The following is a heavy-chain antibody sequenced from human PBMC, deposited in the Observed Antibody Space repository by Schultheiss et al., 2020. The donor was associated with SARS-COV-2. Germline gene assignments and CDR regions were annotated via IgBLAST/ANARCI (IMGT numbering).Heavy chain of an antibody. Sequence: GGSLRLSCAASGFTFSNAWMSWVRQAPGKGLEWVSSISSSSSYIYYADSVKGRFTISRDNAKNSLYLQMNSLRAEDTAVYYCARDVRGIVGAELTNFDYWGQGTLVTVSS. CDR3: ARDVRGIVGAELTNFDY. J-gene: IGHJ4*02. CDR1: GFTFSNAW. CDR2: ISSSSSYI. D-gene: IGHD1-26*01. V-gene: IGHV3-21*04.